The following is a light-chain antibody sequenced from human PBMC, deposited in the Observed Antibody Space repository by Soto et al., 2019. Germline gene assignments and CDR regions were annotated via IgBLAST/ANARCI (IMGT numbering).Light chain of an antibody. CDR3: AAWDDSLSGQV. V-gene: IGLV1-47*01. J-gene: IGLJ3*02. Sequence: QSVLTQPPSASGTPGQRVTISCSGSSSSIGSNYVYWYQQVPGTAPKLLIYRNNQRPSGVPDRFSGSKSGTSASLAISGLRSEDEADYYCAAWDDSLSGQVFGGGTKLTVL. CDR1: SSSIGSNY. CDR2: RNN.